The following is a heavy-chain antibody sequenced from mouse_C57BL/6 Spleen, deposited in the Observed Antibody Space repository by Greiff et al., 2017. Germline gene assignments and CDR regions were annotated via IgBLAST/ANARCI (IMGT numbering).Heavy chain of an antibody. V-gene: IGHV5-16*01. J-gene: IGHJ2*01. Sequence: EVQLVESEGGLVQPGSSMKLSCTASGFTFSDYYMAWVRQVPEKGLEWVANINYDGSSTYYRDSLKSRFIISRDNAKNSLYLQMSSLKSEDTATDYCARVHFLYYFDYWGQGTTLTVSS. CDR1: GFTFSDYY. CDR2: INYDGSST. CDR3: ARVHFLYYFDY.